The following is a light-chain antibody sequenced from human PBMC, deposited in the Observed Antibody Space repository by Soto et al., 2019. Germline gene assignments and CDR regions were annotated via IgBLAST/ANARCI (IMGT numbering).Light chain of an antibody. Sequence: DIQMTQSPSSLSASVGDRVTITCQARQDINTHLTWFQQKPGKAPKLLIYDVSILETGVPSRFSGSGSGTHFTFSISSLQPEDIATYYCQQFDSLPLTFGGGTRVEIK. CDR3: QQFDSLPLT. J-gene: IGKJ4*01. CDR1: QDINTH. CDR2: DVS. V-gene: IGKV1-33*01.